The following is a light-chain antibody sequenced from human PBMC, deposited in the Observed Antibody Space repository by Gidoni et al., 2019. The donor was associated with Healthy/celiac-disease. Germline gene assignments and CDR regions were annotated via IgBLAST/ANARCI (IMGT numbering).Light chain of an antibody. J-gene: IGKJ2*01. Sequence: EIVMPPSPATLSVSPGERATLSCRASQSVSSNLAWYQQKPGQAPRLLIYGASTRATGIPARCSGSGSGTEFTLTISSLQSEDCAVYYCQQYNNWPPMYTFGQGTKLEIK. CDR1: QSVSSN. CDR3: QQYNNWPPMYT. CDR2: GAS. V-gene: IGKV3-15*01.